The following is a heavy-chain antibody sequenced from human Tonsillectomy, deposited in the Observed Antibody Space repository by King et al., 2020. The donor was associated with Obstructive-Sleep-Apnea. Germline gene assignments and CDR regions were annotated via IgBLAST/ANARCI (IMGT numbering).Heavy chain of an antibody. J-gene: IGHJ3*01. V-gene: IGHV5-51*01. D-gene: IGHD4-17*01. Sequence: QLVQSGAEVKKTGESLKISCKGSGYSFGHYRIGWVRQMPGKGLEWMGVIFPGDSDIKYRPSFQGQVTISVDKAINTAYLEWSRLKASDTAMYYCARTDGDYAAFDVWGQGTMVTVSS. CDR3: ARTDGDYAAFDV. CDR1: GYSFGHYR. CDR2: IFPGDSDI.